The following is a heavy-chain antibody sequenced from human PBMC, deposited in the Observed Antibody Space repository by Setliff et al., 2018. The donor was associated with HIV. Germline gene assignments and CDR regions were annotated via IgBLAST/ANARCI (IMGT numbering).Heavy chain of an antibody. D-gene: IGHD3-22*01. J-gene: IGHJ3*02. CDR2: IYYTGNT. Sequence: PSETLSLTCAVSGGSISSSNWWSWVRQPPGKGLEWIGEIYYTGNTNYNPSLKSRVSISVDKSKNQFSLKLNSVTAADTAVYYCAREDTTGYYSLSAFDIWGQGTRVT. CDR1: GGSISSSNW. V-gene: IGHV4-4*02. CDR3: AREDTTGYYSLSAFDI.